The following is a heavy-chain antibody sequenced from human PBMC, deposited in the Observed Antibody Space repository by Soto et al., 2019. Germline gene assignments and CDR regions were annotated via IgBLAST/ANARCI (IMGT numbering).Heavy chain of an antibody. Sequence: PGGSLRLSCAASGFTFSSYAMSWVRQAPGKGLEWVSAISGSGGSTHYADSVKGRFTISRDNSKNTLYLQMNSLRAEDTAVYYCAKDRVAARPSYYGMDVWGQGTTVTVSS. D-gene: IGHD6-6*01. CDR3: AKDRVAARPSYYGMDV. J-gene: IGHJ6*02. CDR1: GFTFSSYA. CDR2: ISGSGGST. V-gene: IGHV3-23*01.